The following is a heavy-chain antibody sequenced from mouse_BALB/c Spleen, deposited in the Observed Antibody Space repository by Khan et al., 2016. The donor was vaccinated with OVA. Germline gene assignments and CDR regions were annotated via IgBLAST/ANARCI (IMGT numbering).Heavy chain of an antibody. D-gene: IGHD2-4*01. J-gene: IGHJ3*01. V-gene: IGHV2-2*02. CDR3: ARRGYDDGRGALVAY. CDR1: GFSLDKYS. Sequence: QVQLKQSGPGLVAPSQSLSITCTVSGFSLDKYSVHWIRQSPGKGLEWLGVIWSDGSTDYNAAFISRLTITKDHSGSKVFFKVRSLQPNDRAIYYCARRGYDDGRGALVAYWGQGTLVTVSA. CDR2: IWSDGST.